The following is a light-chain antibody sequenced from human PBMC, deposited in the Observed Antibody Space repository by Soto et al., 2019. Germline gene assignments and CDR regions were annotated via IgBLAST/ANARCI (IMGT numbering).Light chain of an antibody. CDR3: QHSDKLLVP. V-gene: IGKV1-5*03. CDR2: KAS. Sequence: IQQDQAPSPLSSSLGDRVTITYRASQRISSWLAWYQQKPGKAPKFLIYKASSLESGVPSRFSGSVSGTEFTLTFSSLQPDDFATYYSQHSDKLLVPFGGGTRVDIK. CDR1: QRISSW. J-gene: IGKJ4*02.